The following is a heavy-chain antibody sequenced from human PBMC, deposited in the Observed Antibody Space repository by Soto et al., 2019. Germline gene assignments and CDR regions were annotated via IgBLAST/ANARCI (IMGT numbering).Heavy chain of an antibody. J-gene: IGHJ6*02. CDR1: GYTFTSYY. Sequence: QVQLVQSGAEVKKPGASVKVSCKASGYTFTSYYMHWVRQAPGQGLEWMGIINPSGTTTDYAQKFQGRVTMTGDTSTSTYYMELSSLRSEDTAVYYSARPQIASHYYYGMDVWGQGTTVTVSS. CDR3: ARPQIASHYYYGMDV. D-gene: IGHD2-2*01. V-gene: IGHV1-46*01. CDR2: INPSGTTT.